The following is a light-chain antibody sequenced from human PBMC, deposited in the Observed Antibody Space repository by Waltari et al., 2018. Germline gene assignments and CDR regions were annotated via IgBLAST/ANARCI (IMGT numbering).Light chain of an antibody. CDR2: GAS. V-gene: IGKV3-20*01. CDR3: QKKDRLPAT. J-gene: IGKJ1*01. CDR1: QRVGRS. Sequence: IVLTQSPGTLSLSPGERATLSCRASQRVGRSLVWYQQKHGQAPRLLIYGASNRATGIPDRFSGSGSWKDFSLTISTLEPEDFAVYYCQKKDRLPATSGQGTKVEIK.